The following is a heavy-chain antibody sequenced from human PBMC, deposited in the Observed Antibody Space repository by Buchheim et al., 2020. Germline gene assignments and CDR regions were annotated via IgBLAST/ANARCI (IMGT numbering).Heavy chain of an antibody. Sequence: QVQLQESGPGLVKPSETLSLSCTVSGGSISSGNYYWGWIRQSPGKGLEWIGCIAFGGNPYYNPSLKSRIRLSLVTSQTPFSLRVTSVTAAYTAVYYCARNAADNFIVGVIDFWGQGTL. CDR2: IAFGGNP. CDR3: ARNAADNFIVGVIDF. D-gene: IGHD1-26*01. CDR1: GGSISSGNYY. V-gene: IGHV4-39*07. J-gene: IGHJ4*02.